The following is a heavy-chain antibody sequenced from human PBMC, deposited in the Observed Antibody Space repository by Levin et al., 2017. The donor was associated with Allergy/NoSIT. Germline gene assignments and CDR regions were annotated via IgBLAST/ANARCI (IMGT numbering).Heavy chain of an antibody. CDR3: ARDGGGNTGGYYYYSMDV. CDR1: GFTFSRYD. J-gene: IGHJ6*02. D-gene: IGHD4-23*01. V-gene: IGHV3-13*01. Sequence: GASVKVSCAAFGFTFSRYDMHWVRQTTGKGLEWVSTIGTAGDTYYPGSVKGRFTISRDNAKNSLYLQMNSLRAGDTAMYYCARDGGGNTGGYYYYSMDVWGQGTTVTVSS. CDR2: IGTAGDT.